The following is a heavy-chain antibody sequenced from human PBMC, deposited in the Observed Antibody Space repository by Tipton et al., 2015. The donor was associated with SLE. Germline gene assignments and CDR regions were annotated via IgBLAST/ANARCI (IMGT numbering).Heavy chain of an antibody. V-gene: IGHV4-4*07. CDR1: GGSISSYY. J-gene: IGHJ3*02. D-gene: IGHD2-15*01. CDR2: IYTSGST. CDR3: ARRYCSGGSCYLGAFDI. Sequence: TLSLTCTVSGGSISSYYWSWIRQPAGKGLEWIGRIYTSGSTNYNPSLKSRVTISVDTSKNQFSLKLSSVTAADTAVYYCARRYCSGGSCYLGAFDIWGQGTMVTVSS.